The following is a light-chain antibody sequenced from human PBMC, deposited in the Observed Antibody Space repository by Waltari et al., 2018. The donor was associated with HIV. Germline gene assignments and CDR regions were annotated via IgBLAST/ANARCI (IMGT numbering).Light chain of an antibody. J-gene: IGLJ1*01. Sequence: QSALPQPRSVSGSPGPSVTISCTGTSSDVGGYNYFSWYQQHPAKAPKVRIYDVSKRPSGVPDRCAGSKSGNTASLTISGLQAEDEADYYCCSYAGSYTYVFGTGTKVTVL. CDR1: SSDVGGYNY. CDR3: CSYAGSYTYV. V-gene: IGLV2-11*01. CDR2: DVS.